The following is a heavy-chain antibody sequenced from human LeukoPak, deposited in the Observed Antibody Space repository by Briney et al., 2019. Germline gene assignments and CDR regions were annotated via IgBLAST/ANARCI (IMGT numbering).Heavy chain of an antibody. CDR1: GGSVSSGSDY. Sequence: PSETLSLTCTVSGGSVSSGSDYWSWIRQPPGKGLEWIGHISYSGSTDYNPSLKSRVTISPDTSKNQLSLKLSSVTTADTAVYYCARGQAALWFGELWGQGTLVTVSS. J-gene: IGHJ4*02. D-gene: IGHD3-10*01. CDR2: ISYSGST. CDR3: ARGQAALWFGEL. V-gene: IGHV4-61*01.